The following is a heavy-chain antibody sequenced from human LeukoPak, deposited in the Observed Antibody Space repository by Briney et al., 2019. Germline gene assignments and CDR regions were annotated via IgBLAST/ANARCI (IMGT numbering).Heavy chain of an antibody. CDR2: ISGSGGST. Sequence: GGSLRLSCAASGFTFSSYGMSWVRQAPGKGLEWVSAISGSGGSTYYADSVKGRFTISRDNSKNTLYLQMSSLRAEDTAVYYCAKDGSGSYSVMDVWGKGTTVTISS. D-gene: IGHD3-10*01. V-gene: IGHV3-23*01. CDR3: AKDGSGSYSVMDV. CDR1: GFTFSSYG. J-gene: IGHJ6*04.